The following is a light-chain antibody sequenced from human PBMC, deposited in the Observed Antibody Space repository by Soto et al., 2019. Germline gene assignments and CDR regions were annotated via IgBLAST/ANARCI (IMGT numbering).Light chain of an antibody. CDR2: DVT. CDR3: ASYTSTITLI. V-gene: IGLV2-14*01. CDR1: SSDVGYYDY. J-gene: IGLJ2*01. Sequence: QSVLTQPASVSGSPGQSITISCTGTSSDVGYYDYVSWYRQYPGEAPNLIIYDVTTRPSGVSNRFSGSKSGNTASLTISGLQAEDEADYYCASYTSTITLIFGGGTKVTVL.